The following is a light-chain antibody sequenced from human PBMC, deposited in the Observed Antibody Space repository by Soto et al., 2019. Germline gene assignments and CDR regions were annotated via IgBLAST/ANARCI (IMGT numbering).Light chain of an antibody. V-gene: IGLV2-14*01. CDR3: SSYTSSSTL. CDR1: NSDVGIYDF. CDR2: EVS. J-gene: IGLJ1*01. Sequence: QSALTQPASVSGTPGQSITLSCPGSNSDVGIYDFVSWYQHHPGRAPKLMIYEVSDRPSGISSRFSGSKSGNTASLTISGLQTEDEADYYCSSYTSSSTLFGTGTKVTVL.